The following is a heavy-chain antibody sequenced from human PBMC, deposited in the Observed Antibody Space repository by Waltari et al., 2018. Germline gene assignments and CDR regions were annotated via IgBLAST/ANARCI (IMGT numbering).Heavy chain of an antibody. CDR2: IHKDGSEK. CDR3: VRDHWGPDY. V-gene: IGHV3-7*01. CDR1: GFTFTDYW. Sequence: EVHLVESGGGLVQPGGSLRLSCVASGFTFTDYWMSWVRQGTGKGPELVANIHKDGSEKHYVDYVKGRFTISRDNAKDSVYLQMNSLRADDTAMYYCVRDHWGPDYWGQGTLVTVSS. J-gene: IGHJ4*02. D-gene: IGHD7-27*01.